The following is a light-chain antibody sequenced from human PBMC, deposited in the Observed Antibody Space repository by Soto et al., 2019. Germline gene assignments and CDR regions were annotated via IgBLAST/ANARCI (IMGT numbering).Light chain of an antibody. CDR3: LQDYDYPWT. CDR1: QGVGND. J-gene: IGKJ1*01. CDR2: AAS. Sequence: AIQMTQSPSSLSASVGDRVTVTCRASQGVGNDLGWYQHKPGKAPKLLIFAASTLQTGVPSRFSDSGSGTDFTLTISGLQAEDSATYYCLQDYDYPWTFGQGTKVEIK. V-gene: IGKV1-6*01.